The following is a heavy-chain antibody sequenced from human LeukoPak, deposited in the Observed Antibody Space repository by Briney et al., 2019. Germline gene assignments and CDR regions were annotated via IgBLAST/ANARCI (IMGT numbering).Heavy chain of an antibody. J-gene: IGHJ4*02. D-gene: IGHD6-19*01. CDR3: ARHYSSGSDFDY. CDR2: IDPGDSYT. Sequence: GEYLKFPCKASGYSFTRYCISCVRQMPGQGLEWMGRIDPGDSYTNYSPSFQGHVTISADKSISTAYLQWSSLKASDTAMYYCARHYSSGSDFDYWAREPWSPSPQ. V-gene: IGHV5-10-1*01. CDR1: GYSFTRYC.